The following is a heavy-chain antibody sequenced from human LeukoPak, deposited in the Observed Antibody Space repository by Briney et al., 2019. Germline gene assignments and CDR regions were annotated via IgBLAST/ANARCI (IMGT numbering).Heavy chain of an antibody. D-gene: IGHD3-10*01. Sequence: GGSLRLSCAASGFTVSTNNMSWVRQAPGKGLEWVSVIYISGGTYYADSVKGRFTISRDNSKNMLYLQMNSLRAEDMAVYYCARDTSSYDSGSHVPLNYGGPGTLVIVSS. J-gene: IGHJ4*02. CDR3: ARDTSSYDSGSHVPLNY. V-gene: IGHV3-66*01. CDR2: IYISGGT. CDR1: GFTVSTNN.